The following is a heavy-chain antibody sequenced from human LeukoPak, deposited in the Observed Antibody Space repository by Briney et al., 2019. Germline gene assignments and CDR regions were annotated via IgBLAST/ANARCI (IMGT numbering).Heavy chain of an antibody. V-gene: IGHV3-48*02. D-gene: IGHD3-10*01. CDR2: IWGGSSIM. CDR3: ARGPDGSGTNAFDV. Sequence: PGGSLRLSCAASGFTFSSYSMNGVRQAPGEGLEWVSYIWGGSSIMYYADSVKGRFTISRDNAKNSLYLQMNSLRDADTAVYYCARGPDGSGTNAFDVWGQGTMVTVSS. CDR1: GFTFSSYS. J-gene: IGHJ3*01.